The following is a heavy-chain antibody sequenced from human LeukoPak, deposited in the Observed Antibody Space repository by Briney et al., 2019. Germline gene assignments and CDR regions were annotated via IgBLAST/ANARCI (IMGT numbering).Heavy chain of an antibody. CDR1: GFTVSGNY. J-gene: IGHJ3*01. D-gene: IGHD2/OR15-2a*01. V-gene: IGHV3-53*01. Sequence: GGSLRLSCAVSGFTVSGNYMSWVRQAPGKGLEWVSLIYSGDTTLYADSVKGRFTISRDISKNTVYLQMNSLRAEDTAVYYCAKNHDSNSYHTDDAFDVWGQGTMVTVSS. CDR2: IYSGDTT. CDR3: AKNHDSNSYHTDDAFDV.